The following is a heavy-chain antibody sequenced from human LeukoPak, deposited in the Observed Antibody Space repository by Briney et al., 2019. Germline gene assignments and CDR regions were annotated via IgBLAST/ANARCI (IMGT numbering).Heavy chain of an antibody. V-gene: IGHV3-30*02. CDR2: IWYDGSNT. Sequence: GGSLRLSCAASGFXFSSYGMHWVRQAPGKGLEWLTVIWYDGSNTYYADSVKGRFTISRDNSKNTLYLQMNSLRAEDTAVYYCAKDRTAGYDGLVDYWGQGTLVTVSS. CDR1: GFXFSSYG. J-gene: IGHJ4*02. CDR3: AKDRTAGYDGLVDY. D-gene: IGHD5-12*01.